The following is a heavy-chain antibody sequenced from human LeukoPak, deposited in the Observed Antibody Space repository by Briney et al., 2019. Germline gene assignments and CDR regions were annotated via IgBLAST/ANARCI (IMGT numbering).Heavy chain of an antibody. D-gene: IGHD3-16*02. V-gene: IGHV1-2*02. Sequence: GASVKVSCKASGYTFTGYYMHWVRQAPGQGLEWMGWINPNSGGTNYAQKFQGRVTMTRDTSISIAYMELSRLRSDDTAVYYCARDSHYDYVWGSYRTTNWFDPWGQGTLVTVSS. CDR1: GYTFTGYY. J-gene: IGHJ5*02. CDR3: ARDSHYDYVWGSYRTTNWFDP. CDR2: INPNSGGT.